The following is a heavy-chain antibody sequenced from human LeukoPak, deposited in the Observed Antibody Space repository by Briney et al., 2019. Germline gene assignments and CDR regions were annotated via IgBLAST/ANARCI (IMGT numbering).Heavy chain of an antibody. CDR3: ARTFGSNSSGWYRVGYYYYYMDV. CDR1: GYTFTSYA. J-gene: IGHJ6*03. V-gene: IGHV7-4-1*02. D-gene: IGHD6-19*01. Sequence: ASVKVSCKASGYTFTSYAMNWVRQAPGQGLEWMGWINTNTGNPTYAQGFTGRFVFSLDTSVSTAYLQISSLKAEDTAVYYCARTFGSNSSGWYRVGYYYYYMDVWGKGTTVTVSS. CDR2: INTNTGNP.